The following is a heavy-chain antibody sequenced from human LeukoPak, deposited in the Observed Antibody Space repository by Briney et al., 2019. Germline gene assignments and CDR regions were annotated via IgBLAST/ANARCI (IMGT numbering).Heavy chain of an antibody. V-gene: IGHV1-3*01. CDR2: INAGNGNT. CDR3: ARDSGYDILTGTDWFDP. D-gene: IGHD3-9*01. Sequence: ASVKVSCKASGYTFTSYAMHWVRQAPGQRLEWMGWINAGNGNTKYSQQFQGRVTITRDTSVSTAYMELSSLRSEDTAVYYCARDSGYDILTGTDWFDPWGQGTLVTVSS. CDR1: GYTFTSYA. J-gene: IGHJ5*02.